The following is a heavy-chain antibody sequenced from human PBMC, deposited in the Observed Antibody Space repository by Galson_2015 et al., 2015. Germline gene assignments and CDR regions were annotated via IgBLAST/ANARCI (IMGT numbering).Heavy chain of an antibody. CDR2: ISAYNGNT. CDR3: ARFQRPSYDILTGYPDY. Sequence: SVKVSCKASGFTFTSSAVQWVRQARGQRLEWIGWISAYNGNTNYAQKLQGRVTMTTDTSTSTAYTELRSLRSDDTAVYYCARFQRPSYDILTGYPDYWGQGTLVTVSS. CDR1: GFTFTSSA. V-gene: IGHV1-18*01. J-gene: IGHJ4*02. D-gene: IGHD3-9*01.